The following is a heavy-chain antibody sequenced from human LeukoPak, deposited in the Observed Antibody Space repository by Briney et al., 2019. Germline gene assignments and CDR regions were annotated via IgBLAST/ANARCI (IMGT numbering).Heavy chain of an antibody. V-gene: IGHV3-21*01. J-gene: IGHJ5*02. Sequence: GGSLRLSCAASGFTFSSYSMNWVRQAPGKGLEWVSSISSSSSYIYYADSVKGRFTISRDNAKNSLYLQMNSLRAEDTAVYYCARDFGPVNWFDPWGQEPWSPSPQ. CDR1: GFTFSSYS. D-gene: IGHD3-10*01. CDR3: ARDFGPVNWFDP. CDR2: ISSSSSYI.